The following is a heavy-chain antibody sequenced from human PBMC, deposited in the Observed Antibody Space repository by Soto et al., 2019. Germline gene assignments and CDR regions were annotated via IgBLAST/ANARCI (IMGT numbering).Heavy chain of an antibody. D-gene: IGHD4-17*01. CDR3: ASAKIGDYFQVD. CDR1: GFTFSGYW. CDR2: INSDGSTT. V-gene: IGHV3-74*01. J-gene: IGHJ4*02. Sequence: PGGSLRLSCAVSGFTFSGYWMHWVRQAPGKGLVWVSRINSDGSTTNYADSVKGRFTISRDNAKNTLYLQMDSLRVEDTAVYYCASAKIGDYFQVDWGQGTLVNVSS.